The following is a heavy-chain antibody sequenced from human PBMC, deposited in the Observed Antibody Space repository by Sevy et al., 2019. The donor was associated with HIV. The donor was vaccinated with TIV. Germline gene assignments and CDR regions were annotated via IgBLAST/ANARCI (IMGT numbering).Heavy chain of an antibody. CDR2: ISGSGGST. D-gene: IGHD3-3*01. V-gene: IGHV3-23*01. Sequence: GGSLRLSCAASGFTFSSYAMSWVRQAPGKGLEWVSAISGSGGSTYYADSVKGRFTISRDNSKNTLYLQMNSLRAEDTAVYYCAKCPKVLRFLEWLLYSDYWCQGTLVTVSS. CDR3: AKCPKVLRFLEWLLYSDY. CDR1: GFTFSSYA. J-gene: IGHJ4*02.